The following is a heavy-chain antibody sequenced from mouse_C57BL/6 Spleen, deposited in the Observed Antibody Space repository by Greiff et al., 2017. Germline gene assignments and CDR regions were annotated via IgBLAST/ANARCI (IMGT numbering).Heavy chain of an antibody. Sequence: VQLQQSGAELVRPGTSVKVSCKASGYAFTNYLIEWVRQRPGQGLEWIGVINPGSGGTNYNEKFKGKATLTADKSSSTAYMQLSSLTSEDSAVYFCARGNYGLGYWCQGTSVTVSS. V-gene: IGHV1-54*01. J-gene: IGHJ4*01. CDR3: ARGNYGLGY. D-gene: IGHD1-1*02. CDR1: GYAFTNYL. CDR2: INPGSGGT.